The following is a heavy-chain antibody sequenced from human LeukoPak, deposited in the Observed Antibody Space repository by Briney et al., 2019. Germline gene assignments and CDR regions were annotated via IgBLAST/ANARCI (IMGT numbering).Heavy chain of an antibody. Sequence: ASVKVSCKASGYTFTSYYMHWVRQAPGQGLEWMGIINPSGGSTSYAQKFQGRVTMTRDTSTSTVYMELSSLRSEDTAVYYCARAHIAAAGTPYWYLDLWGRGTVLTVST. CDR2: INPSGGST. J-gene: IGHJ2*01. CDR1: GYTFTSYY. D-gene: IGHD6-13*01. CDR3: ARAHIAAAGTPYWYLDL. V-gene: IGHV1-46*01.